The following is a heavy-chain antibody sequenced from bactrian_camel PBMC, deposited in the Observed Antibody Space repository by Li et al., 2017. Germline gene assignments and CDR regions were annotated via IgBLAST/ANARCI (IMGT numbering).Heavy chain of an antibody. J-gene: IGHJ4*01. CDR1: GYTYSSYC. CDR2: IDSDGST. Sequence: DVQLVESGGGSVQAGGSLRLSCAASGYTYSSYCMGWFRQAPGKEREGVAVIDSDGSTSYADSVKGRFTISRDDADNTVYLQMNSLKPEDTAMYYCAADSVMAAYPPFVPEFSYRGQGTQVTVS. CDR3: AADSVMAAYPPFVPEFSY. D-gene: IGHD2*01. V-gene: IGHV3S10*01.